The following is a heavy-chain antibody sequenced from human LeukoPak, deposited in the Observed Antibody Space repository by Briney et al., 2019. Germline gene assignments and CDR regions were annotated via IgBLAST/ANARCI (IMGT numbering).Heavy chain of an antibody. Sequence: GGSLRLSCAASGFTFSSYAISWVRQAPGKGLEWVSAISGSGGSTYYADSVKGRFTISRDNSKNTLYLQMNSLRAEDTAVYYCARVTMIVVVISAFDIWGQGTMVTVSS. D-gene: IGHD3-22*01. V-gene: IGHV3-23*01. CDR3: ARVTMIVVVISAFDI. J-gene: IGHJ3*02. CDR1: GFTFSSYA. CDR2: ISGSGGST.